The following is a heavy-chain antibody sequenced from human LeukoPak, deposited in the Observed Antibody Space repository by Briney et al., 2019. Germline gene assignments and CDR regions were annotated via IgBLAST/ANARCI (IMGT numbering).Heavy chain of an antibody. Sequence: VASVKVSCKASGYTFTSYGISWVRQAPGQGLEWMGWISAYNGNTNYAQKLQGRVTMTTDTSTSTAYMELRSLRSDDTAVYYCARDWYYDILTGYRFDYWGQGTLVTVSS. CDR2: ISAYNGNT. J-gene: IGHJ4*02. CDR1: GYTFTSYG. CDR3: ARDWYYDILTGYRFDY. D-gene: IGHD3-9*01. V-gene: IGHV1-18*01.